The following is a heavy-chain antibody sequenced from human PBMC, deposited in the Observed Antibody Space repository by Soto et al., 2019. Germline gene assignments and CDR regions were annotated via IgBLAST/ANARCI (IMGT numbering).Heavy chain of an antibody. V-gene: IGHV4-34*01. D-gene: IGHD3-9*01. CDR2: INDRGSI. Sequence: QVQLQQWGAGPLRPLETLSLTCGVSGGSFSGYYWAWIRQSPGKGLEWIGEINDRGSINYNPSLTSRVSTSVDASKNHYSLHLRSVTAADTSLYYCARESHDILTGPPWVWYFDLWGRGTLVSVSS. CDR1: GGSFSGYY. CDR3: ARESHDILTGPPWVWYFDL. J-gene: IGHJ2*01.